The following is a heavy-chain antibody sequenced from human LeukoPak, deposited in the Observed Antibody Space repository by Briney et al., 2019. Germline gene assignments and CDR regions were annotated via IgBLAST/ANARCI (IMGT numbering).Heavy chain of an antibody. CDR1: GGSISSYY. D-gene: IGHD3-10*01. Sequence: SETLSLTCTVSGGSISSYYWSWLRQPPGKGLEWIGYIYYSGGTNYNPSLKSRVTISVDTSKNQFSLKLSSVTPADTAVYYCARGGYYGSGNDFRFDPWGQGTLVTVSS. CDR2: IYYSGGT. CDR3: ARGGYYGSGNDFRFDP. V-gene: IGHV4-59*01. J-gene: IGHJ5*02.